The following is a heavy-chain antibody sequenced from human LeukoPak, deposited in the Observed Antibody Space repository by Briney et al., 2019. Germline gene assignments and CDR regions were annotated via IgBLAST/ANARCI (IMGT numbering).Heavy chain of an antibody. CDR3: ARGGYYYDTTGSPGDY. CDR2: ISYDGNNK. V-gene: IGHV3-30*03. CDR1: GFTFSSYG. Sequence: GGSLRLSCAASGFTFSSYGMHWVRQAPGKGLEWVAVISYDGNNKYYADSVKGRFTISRDISKNTVYLHMDSLRDEDTAVYFCARGGYYYDTTGSPGDYWGQGTLVTVSS. J-gene: IGHJ4*02. D-gene: IGHD3-22*01.